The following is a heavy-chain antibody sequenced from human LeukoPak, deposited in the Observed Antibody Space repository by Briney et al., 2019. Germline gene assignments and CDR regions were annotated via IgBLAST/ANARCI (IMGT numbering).Heavy chain of an antibody. Sequence: SETLSLTCTVSGGSISSRSYYWGWTRQPPGKGLEWIGSIYYSESTYYNPSLKSRVNISVDTSKNLFSLKLSSVAAADTAVYYCAREAWDLTGRAPVIWGQGTLVTVSS. D-gene: IGHD1-14*01. CDR2: IYYSEST. CDR1: GGSISSRSYY. J-gene: IGHJ4*02. CDR3: AREAWDLTGRAPVI. V-gene: IGHV4-39*02.